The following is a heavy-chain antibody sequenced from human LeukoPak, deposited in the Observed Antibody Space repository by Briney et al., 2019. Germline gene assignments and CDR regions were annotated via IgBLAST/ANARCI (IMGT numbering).Heavy chain of an antibody. CDR3: ARVYDILNWFDP. Sequence: WASVKVSCKASGYTFTGYYMHWXXXAPGQGLXXMGWINPNSGGTNYAXKFQGRVTMTRDTSIGTAYMELSRLRSDDTAVYYCARVYDILNWFDPWGQGTLVTVSS. V-gene: IGHV1-2*02. CDR1: GYTFTGYY. CDR2: INPNSGGT. D-gene: IGHD3-9*01. J-gene: IGHJ5*02.